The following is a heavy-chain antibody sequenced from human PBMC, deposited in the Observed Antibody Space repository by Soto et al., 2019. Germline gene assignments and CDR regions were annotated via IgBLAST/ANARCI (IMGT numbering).Heavy chain of an antibody. D-gene: IGHD1-1*01. CDR3: ARGENDGGRYFDY. V-gene: IGHV3-7*01. J-gene: IGHJ4*02. CDR1: GFTFSSYW. Sequence: EVQLVESGGGLVQPGGSLRLSCAASGFTFSSYWMSWVRQAPGKGLEWVANIKKDGSEKYYVDSVKGRFTISRDNAKNSLYLQITSLRAEDTAVYYCARGENDGGRYFDYWGQGTLVTVSS. CDR2: IKKDGSEK.